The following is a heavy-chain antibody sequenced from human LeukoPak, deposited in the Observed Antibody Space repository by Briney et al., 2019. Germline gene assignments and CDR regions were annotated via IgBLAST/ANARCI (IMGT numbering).Heavy chain of an antibody. CDR1: GYTFTSYG. V-gene: IGHV1-18*01. D-gene: IGHD3-22*01. CDR3: ARNSDRSYSYYGMDV. CDR2: ISAYNGNT. J-gene: IGHJ6*02. Sequence: GASVNVSCKASGYTFTSYGIGWVRQAPGQGLEWMGWISAYNGNTNYAQKLQGRVTMTTDTSTSTAYMELRSLRSDDTAVYYCARNSDRSYSYYGMDVWGQGTTVTVSS.